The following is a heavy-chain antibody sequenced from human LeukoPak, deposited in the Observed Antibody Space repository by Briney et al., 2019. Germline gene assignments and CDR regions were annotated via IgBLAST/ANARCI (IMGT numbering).Heavy chain of an antibody. CDR1: GYTFTSYD. D-gene: IGHD3-10*01. V-gene: IGHV1-8*01. CDR2: MNPNSGNT. CDR3: ARGPYGLWFGEFYYYYYMDV. Sequence: GASVKVSCRASGYTFTSYDINWVRQATGQGLEWMGWMNPNSGNTGYAQKFQGRVTMTRNTSISTAYMELSSLRSEDTAVYYCARGPYGLWFGEFYYYYYMDVWGKGTTVTISS. J-gene: IGHJ6*03.